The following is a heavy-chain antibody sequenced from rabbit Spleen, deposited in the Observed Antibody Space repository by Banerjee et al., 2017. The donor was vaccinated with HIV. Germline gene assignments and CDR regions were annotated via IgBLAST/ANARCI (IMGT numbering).Heavy chain of an antibody. CDR1: GFSFNDDYV. Sequence: QDQLEESGGDLVKPEGSLALPCTASGFSFNDDYVMSWVRQAPGKGLKWIACIYTANGNTHYASWAKGRFTISKTSSTTVTLQMTSLTAADTASYFCARDLINGIDYWDLWGPGTLVTVS. J-gene: IGHJ4*01. CDR3: ARDLINGIDYWDL. CDR2: IYTANGNT. D-gene: IGHD1-1*01. V-gene: IGHV1S45*01.